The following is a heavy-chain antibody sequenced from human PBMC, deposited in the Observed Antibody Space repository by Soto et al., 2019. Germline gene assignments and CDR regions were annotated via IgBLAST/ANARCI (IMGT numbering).Heavy chain of an antibody. CDR3: ARVRHEKSYYDSNFDY. J-gene: IGHJ4*02. CDR2: ISSSSSYI. CDR1: GFTFSSYT. D-gene: IGHD3-22*01. V-gene: IGHV3-21*01. Sequence: PGGSLRLSCAASGFTFSSYTMNWVRQAPGKGLEWVSSISSSSSYIYYADSVKGRFTISRDNAKNSLSLQMNSLRAEDTAVYYCARVRHEKSYYDSNFDYWGQGTLVTVYS.